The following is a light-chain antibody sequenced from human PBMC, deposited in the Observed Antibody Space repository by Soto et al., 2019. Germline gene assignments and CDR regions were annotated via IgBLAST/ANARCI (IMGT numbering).Light chain of an antibody. CDR3: QQANSFPIT. CDR2: KAS. Sequence: DIQMTQTPSTRSASVGDRVTMTCRASQSISNSLAWYQQKPGKAPKLLIYKASTLKSGVPSRFSGSGSGTNFTLTISSLQPEDFATYYCQQANSFPITFGQGTRREIK. V-gene: IGKV1-5*03. J-gene: IGKJ5*01. CDR1: QSISNS.